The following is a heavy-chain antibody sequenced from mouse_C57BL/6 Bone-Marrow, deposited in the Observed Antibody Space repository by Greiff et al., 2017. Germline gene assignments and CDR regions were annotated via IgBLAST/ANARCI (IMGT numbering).Heavy chain of an antibody. CDR3: ARDTTVVAPYYAMDY. J-gene: IGHJ4*01. D-gene: IGHD1-1*01. CDR1: GFTFSSYT. V-gene: IGHV5-9*01. Sequence: EVKVVESGGGLVKPGGSLKLSCAASGFTFSSYTMSWVRQTPEKRLEWVATISGGGGNTYYPDSVKGRFTISRDNAKNTLYLQMSSLRSEDTALYYCARDTTVVAPYYAMDYWGQGTSVTVSS. CDR2: ISGGGGNT.